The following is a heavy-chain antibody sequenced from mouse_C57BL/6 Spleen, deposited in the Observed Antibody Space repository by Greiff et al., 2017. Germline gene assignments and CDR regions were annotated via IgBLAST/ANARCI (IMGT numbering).Heavy chain of an antibody. J-gene: IGHJ2*01. CDR1: GYTFTSYW. V-gene: IGHV1-52*01. CDR2: IDPSDSET. D-gene: IGHD2-2*01. CDR3: AGTTMVTLLDY. Sequence: VQLQQPGAELVRPGSSVKLSCKASGYTFTSYWMHWVKQRPLQGLEWIGNIDPSDSETHYNQKFKDKATLTVDKSSSTAYMQLSSLTSEDSAVYYCAGTTMVTLLDYWGQGTTLTVSS.